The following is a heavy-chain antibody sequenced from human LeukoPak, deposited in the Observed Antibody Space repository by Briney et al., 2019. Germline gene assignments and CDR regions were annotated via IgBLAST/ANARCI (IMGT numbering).Heavy chain of an antibody. Sequence: PSETLSLTCTVSGGSITNYYWSWIRQPAGKGLERIGRIYTSGSTSYNPSLKSRVSMSIDTSKNQFSQKLSSLTAADTAVYYCARGCSSTSCWLRMDVWGQGTTVTVSS. CDR1: GGSITNYY. CDR2: IYTSGST. V-gene: IGHV4-4*07. D-gene: IGHD2-2*01. CDR3: ARGCSSTSCWLRMDV. J-gene: IGHJ6*02.